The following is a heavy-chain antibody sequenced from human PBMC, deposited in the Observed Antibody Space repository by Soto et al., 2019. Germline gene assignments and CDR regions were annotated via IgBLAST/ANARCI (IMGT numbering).Heavy chain of an antibody. Sequence: GGSLRLSCAASGFTLSSYWTHWVRQAPGKEPVWVSCISPDGRDRRYADSVKGRFSISTDNAENTVSLQMNSLRADDAAVYYCARDDQGPQAFDVWGQGTLVTVSS. CDR2: ISPDGRDR. J-gene: IGHJ3*01. CDR3: ARDDQGPQAFDV. CDR1: GFTLSSYW. V-gene: IGHV3-74*01.